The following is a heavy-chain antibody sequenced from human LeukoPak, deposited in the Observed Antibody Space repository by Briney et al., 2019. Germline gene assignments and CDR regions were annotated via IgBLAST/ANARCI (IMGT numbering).Heavy chain of an antibody. CDR2: ISYDGSNK. CDR3: ARDRGQWLANDAFDI. J-gene: IGHJ3*02. V-gene: IGHV3-30-3*01. CDR1: GFTFSSYA. Sequence: GGSLRLSCAASGFTFSSYAMHWVRQAPGKGLEWVAVISYDGSNKYYADSVKGRFTISRDNSKNTLYLQMNSLRAEDTAVYYCARDRGQWLANDAFDIWGQGTMVTVSS. D-gene: IGHD6-19*01.